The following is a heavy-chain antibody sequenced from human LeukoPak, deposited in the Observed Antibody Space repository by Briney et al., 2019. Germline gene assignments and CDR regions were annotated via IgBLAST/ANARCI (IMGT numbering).Heavy chain of an antibody. J-gene: IGHJ4*02. CDR3: ARGGGYYGLGSYFFGSPVGFDY. D-gene: IGHD3-10*01. CDR1: GYTFTSYG. Sequence: ASVRVSCKASGYTFTSYGISWVRQAPGQGLEWMGWISAYNGNTNYAQKLQGRVTMTTDTSTSTAYMELRSLRSDDTAVYYCARGGGYYGLGSYFFGSPVGFDYWGQGTLVTVSA. V-gene: IGHV1-18*01. CDR2: ISAYNGNT.